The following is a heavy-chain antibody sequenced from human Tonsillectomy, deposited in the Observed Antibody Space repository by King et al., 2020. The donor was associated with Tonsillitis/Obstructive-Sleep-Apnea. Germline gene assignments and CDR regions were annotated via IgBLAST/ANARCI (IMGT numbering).Heavy chain of an antibody. V-gene: IGHV5-10-1*03. CDR1: GYSFTSYW. CDR2: IDPSDSYT. CDR3: ARVTGRERATLDY. Sequence: IQLVQSGAEVKKPGESLRIACKGSGYSFTSYWITWVRQMPGKGLEWMGRIDPSDSYTKYSPSFQGHVTISADKSISTAYLQWSSLKASDTAMYYCARVTGRERATLDYWGQGTLVTVSS. J-gene: IGHJ4*02. D-gene: IGHD1-26*01.